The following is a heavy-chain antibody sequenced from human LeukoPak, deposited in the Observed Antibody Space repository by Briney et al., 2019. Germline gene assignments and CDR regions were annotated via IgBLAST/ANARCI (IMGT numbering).Heavy chain of an antibody. CDR1: GYTFTGYY. Sequence: ASVKVSCKASGYTFTGYYMHWVRQAPGQGLEWMGWINRNSGGTNYAQKFQGRVTMTRDTSISTAYMELSRLRSDDTAVYYCARGTVVTPPRYYYYMDVWGKGTTVTVSS. J-gene: IGHJ6*03. CDR3: ARGTVVTPPRYYYYMDV. CDR2: INRNSGGT. D-gene: IGHD4-23*01. V-gene: IGHV1-2*02.